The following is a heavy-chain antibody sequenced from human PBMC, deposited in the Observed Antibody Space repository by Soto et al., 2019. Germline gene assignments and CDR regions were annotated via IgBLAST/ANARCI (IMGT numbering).Heavy chain of an antibody. V-gene: IGHV4-59*08. D-gene: IGHD6-19*01. CDR2: IYYSGNT. Sequence: SETLSLTCTVSGASISSYHWSWIRQTPGKGLEWIGCIYYSGNTNYNPSLKSRVTLFIDTSKNHFSLSLRSVTAADTAVYYCARPFAAQTVVGFDFWGQGLLVTVSS. CDR3: ARPFAAQTVVGFDF. CDR1: GASISSYH. J-gene: IGHJ4*02.